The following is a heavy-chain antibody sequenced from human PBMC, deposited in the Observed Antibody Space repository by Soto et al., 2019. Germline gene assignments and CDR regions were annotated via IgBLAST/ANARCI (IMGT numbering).Heavy chain of an antibody. CDR3: ARSSKYSSSWYEYYGMDV. Sequence: SGPTLVNPTQTLTLTCTFSGFSLSTSGMCVSWIRQPPGKALEWLARIDWDDDKYYSTSLKTRLTISKDTSKNQVVLTMTNMDPVDTATYYCARSSKYSSSWYEYYGMDVWGQGTTVTVSS. CDR2: IDWDDDK. J-gene: IGHJ6*02. D-gene: IGHD6-13*01. V-gene: IGHV2-70*11. CDR1: GFSLSTSGMC.